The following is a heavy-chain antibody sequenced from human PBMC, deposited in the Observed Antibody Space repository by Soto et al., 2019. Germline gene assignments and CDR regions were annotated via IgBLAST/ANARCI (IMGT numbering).Heavy chain of an antibody. CDR3: ARPTPYGSSWYDAFDI. J-gene: IGHJ3*02. D-gene: IGHD6-13*01. Sequence: EVQLVESGGGLVQPGGSLRLSCAASGFTFSRYSMNWVRQAPGKGLEWVSYISSSSSTIYYADSVKGRFTISRDNAKNSLYLQMNSLRAEDTAVYYCARPTPYGSSWYDAFDIWGQGTMVTVSS. CDR1: GFTFSRYS. V-gene: IGHV3-48*01. CDR2: ISSSSSTI.